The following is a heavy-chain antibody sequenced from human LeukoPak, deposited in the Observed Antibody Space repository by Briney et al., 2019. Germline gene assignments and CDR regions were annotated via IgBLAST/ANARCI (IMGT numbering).Heavy chain of an antibody. CDR1: GFTFSSYA. V-gene: IGHV3-30*04. J-gene: IGHJ4*02. CDR3: ARDSSRYSSSWCLSY. CDR2: ISYDGSNK. Sequence: GGSLRLSCAASGFTFSSYAMHWVRQAPGKGLLWVAVISYDGSNKYYADSVKGRFTISRDNSKNTLYLQMNSLRAEDTAVYYCARDSSRYSSSWCLSYWGQGTLVTVSS. D-gene: IGHD6-13*01.